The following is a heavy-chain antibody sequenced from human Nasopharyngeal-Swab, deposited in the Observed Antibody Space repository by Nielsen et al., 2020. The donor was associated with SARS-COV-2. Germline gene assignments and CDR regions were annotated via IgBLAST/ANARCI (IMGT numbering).Heavy chain of an antibody. CDR3: AREGGNWFDP. V-gene: IGHV3-30-3*01. CDR1: GFTFSSYA. J-gene: IGHJ5*02. Sequence: GESLKISCAASGFTFSSYAMHWVRQAPGKGLEWVAVISYDGSNKYYADSVKDRFTISRDNSKNTLYLQMNSLRAEDTAVYYCAREGGNWFDPWGQGTLVTVSS. CDR2: ISYDGSNK. D-gene: IGHD3-16*01.